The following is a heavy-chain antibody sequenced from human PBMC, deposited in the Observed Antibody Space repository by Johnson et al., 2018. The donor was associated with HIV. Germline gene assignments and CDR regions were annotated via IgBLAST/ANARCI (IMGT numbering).Heavy chain of an antibody. Sequence: QVQLVESGGGVVQPGRSLRLSCAASGFTFSSYGMHWVRQAPGKGLEWVAVIWYDGSNKYYADSVKGRFTISRDNSKNTLYLQMNSLRAEDTAVYYCTRHPPNYDSTLLADAFDIWGQGTMVTVSS. V-gene: IGHV3-33*01. D-gene: IGHD3-22*01. CDR2: IWYDGSNK. J-gene: IGHJ3*02. CDR3: TRHPPNYDSTLLADAFDI. CDR1: GFTFSSYG.